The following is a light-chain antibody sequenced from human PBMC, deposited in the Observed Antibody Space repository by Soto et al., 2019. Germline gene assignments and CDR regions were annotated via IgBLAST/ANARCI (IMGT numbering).Light chain of an antibody. CDR3: QQYDSSPRT. J-gene: IGKJ1*01. V-gene: IGKV3-20*01. Sequence: EIVLTESPGTLSLSPGERATLSCRASQSISSSYLVWYQQKPGQAPRLLIYGPSSRATGIPDRFSGSGSGTDFTLTINRLEPEDFAVYYCQQYDSSPRTFG. CDR1: QSISSSY. CDR2: GPS.